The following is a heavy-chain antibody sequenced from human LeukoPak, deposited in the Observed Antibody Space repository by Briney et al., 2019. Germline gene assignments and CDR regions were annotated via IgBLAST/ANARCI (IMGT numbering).Heavy chain of an antibody. CDR2: ISSSGGTI. J-gene: IGHJ4*02. CDR1: GFTFSDYY. Sequence: GGSLRLSCAASGFTFSDYYMSWIRQAPGKGLEWVSYISSSGGTIYYADSVKGRFTISRDNAKNSLYLQMNSLRAEDTAVYYCARDLDGTGVPKDYFDYWGQGTLVTVSS. D-gene: IGHD3-10*01. CDR3: ARDLDGTGVPKDYFDY. V-gene: IGHV3-11*04.